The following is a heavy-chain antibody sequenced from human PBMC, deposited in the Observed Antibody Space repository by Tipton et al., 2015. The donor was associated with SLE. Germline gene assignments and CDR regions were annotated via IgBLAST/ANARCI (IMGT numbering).Heavy chain of an antibody. CDR2: IYYSGST. V-gene: IGHV4-59*12. CDR3: ARSPTEHDFWRGYFDP. J-gene: IGHJ5*02. Sequence: TLSLTCTVSGGSISSYYWSWIRQPPGKGLEWIGYIYYSGSTNYNPSLKSRVTISVDTSKNQFSLKVRSVTAADTAVYFCARSPTEHDFWRGYFDPWGQGILVTVSS. CDR1: GGSISSYY. D-gene: IGHD3-3*01.